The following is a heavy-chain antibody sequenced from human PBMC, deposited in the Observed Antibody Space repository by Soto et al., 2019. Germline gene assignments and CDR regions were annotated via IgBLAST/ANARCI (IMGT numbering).Heavy chain of an antibody. V-gene: IGHV1-69*13. CDR3: ARGVCSSTSCWAPPHTRYYFDY. J-gene: IGHJ4*02. Sequence: SVKVSCKASGGTFSSYAISWVRQAPGQGLEWMGGIIPIFGTANYAQKFQGRVTITADESTSTAYMELSSLRSEDTAVYYCARGVCSSTSCWAPPHTRYYFDYWGQGTLVTVSS. CDR2: IIPIFGTA. D-gene: IGHD2-2*01. CDR1: GGTFSSYA.